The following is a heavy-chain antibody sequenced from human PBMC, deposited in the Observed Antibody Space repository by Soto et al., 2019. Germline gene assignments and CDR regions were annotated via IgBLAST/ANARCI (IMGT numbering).Heavy chain of an antibody. J-gene: IGHJ4*02. D-gene: IGHD5-12*01. CDR3: APRSRGYAYYFDQ. CDR2: IFWDDDK. V-gene: IGHV2-5*02. CDR1: GFSLSTRGVG. Sequence: QITLKESGPTLVKPTQTLTLTCSFSGFSLSTRGVGVGWIRQPPGKALEWLALIFWDDDKWYSPSLRSRLTITEDPSKTQVVLTMPNMDPGDTATYYCAPRSRGYAYYFDQWGQGTLVTVSS.